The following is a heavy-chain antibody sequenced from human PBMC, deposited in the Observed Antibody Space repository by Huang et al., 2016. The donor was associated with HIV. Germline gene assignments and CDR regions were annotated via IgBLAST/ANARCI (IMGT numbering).Heavy chain of an antibody. CDR1: GFTFSSYW. Sequence: EIQLVESGGGLVRPGGFLSLSCAASGFTFSSYWMGWVRQVQGEGLGGLAKIKQDESEKDYVDAVKGRFTSSRDNATKSLYLQMNSRRAEETAVYYCARDKYRLANYGVGYSSNAVDIWGRGTMVTVSS. D-gene: IGHD3-3*01. V-gene: IGHV3-7*01. CDR2: IKQDESEK. CDR3: ARDKYRLANYGVGYSSNAVDI. J-gene: IGHJ3*02.